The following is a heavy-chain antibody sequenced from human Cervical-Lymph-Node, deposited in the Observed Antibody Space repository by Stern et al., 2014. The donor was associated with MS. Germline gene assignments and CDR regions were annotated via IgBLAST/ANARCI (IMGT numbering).Heavy chain of an antibody. J-gene: IGHJ6*02. V-gene: IGHV3-30-3*01. Sequence: MQLVESGGGVVQPGRSLRLSCAASGFTFSSYAMHWVRQAPGKGLDWVAVISYDGSSKYYADSVKGRFTISRDNSKNTLYLQMNSLRAEDTAVYYCARTSRAHSSAYLGYYKYGMDVWGQGTTVTVSS. CDR3: ARTSRAHSSAYLGYYKYGMDV. D-gene: IGHD3-22*01. CDR2: ISYDGSSK. CDR1: GFTFSSYA.